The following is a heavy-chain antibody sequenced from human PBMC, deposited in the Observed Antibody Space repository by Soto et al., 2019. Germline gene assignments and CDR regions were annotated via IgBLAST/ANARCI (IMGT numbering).Heavy chain of an antibody. Sequence: QEQLVESGGGVVQPGRSLRLSCAASGFTFSNYGMHWVRQAPGKGLDWVAAISSDGSKEYYADSVKDRFTISRDNSKSTVYLQMNSLRAEDTAVYYVCMVRGARIHGMDVWGQGTTVTVYS. V-gene: IGHV3-30*03. CDR3: CMVRGARIHGMDV. CDR1: GFTFSNYG. D-gene: IGHD3-10*01. J-gene: IGHJ6*02. CDR2: ISSDGSKE.